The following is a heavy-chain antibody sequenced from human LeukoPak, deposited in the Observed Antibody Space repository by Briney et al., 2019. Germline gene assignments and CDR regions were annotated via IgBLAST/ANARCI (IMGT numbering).Heavy chain of an antibody. CDR3: ARDYDFWSGYPY. V-gene: IGHV1-2*06. D-gene: IGHD3-3*01. CDR1: GYTLTDYY. CDR2: INPNSGGT. Sequence: ASVKVSCKASGYTLTDYYMHWVRQAPGQGLEWMGRINPNSGGTNYAQKLQGRVTMTTDTSTSTAYMELRSLRSDDTAVYYCARDYDFWSGYPYWGQGTLVTVSS. J-gene: IGHJ4*02.